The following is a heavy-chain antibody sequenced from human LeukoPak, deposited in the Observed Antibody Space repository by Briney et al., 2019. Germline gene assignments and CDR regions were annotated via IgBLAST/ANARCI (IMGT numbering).Heavy chain of an antibody. D-gene: IGHD1-26*01. J-gene: IGHJ4*02. CDR1: EFTFSSYA. V-gene: IGHV3-23*01. CDR2: ISGSGRST. CDR3: ARDKVVGATFFDY. Sequence: GGSLRLSCAASEFTFSSYAMSWVRQAPGKGLEWVSAISGSGRSTFYADSVKGRFTISRDNSKNTLYLQMNSLRDEDTAVYYCARDKVVGATFFDYWGQGTLVTVSS.